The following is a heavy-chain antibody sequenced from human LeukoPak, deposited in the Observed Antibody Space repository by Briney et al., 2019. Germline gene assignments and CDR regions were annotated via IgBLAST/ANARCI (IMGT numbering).Heavy chain of an antibody. D-gene: IGHD5-12*01. CDR3: ARGHHPYDPSDY. CDR1: GYTFTVYY. J-gene: IGHJ4*02. Sequence: ASVKVSCKASGYTFTVYYMQWVREAPGQGLEWMGWINPNSGGTNYAQKIQGTVTMTRDTPISTAYMELSRLSSDDTAVYYCARGHHPYDPSDYWGQGTLVTVSS. V-gene: IGHV1-2*02. CDR2: INPNSGGT.